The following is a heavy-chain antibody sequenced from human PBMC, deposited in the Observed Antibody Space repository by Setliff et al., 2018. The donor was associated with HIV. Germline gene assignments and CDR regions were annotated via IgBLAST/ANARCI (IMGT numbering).Heavy chain of an antibody. Sequence: SETLSLTCTVSGGSISSYSWSWIRQPPGKGLEWIGYIYYSGSTNYNPSLKSRVTISVDTSKNQFSLKLSSVTAADTAVYYCARHRGGIAARPNYYYYYYYMDVWGKGTTVTV. J-gene: IGHJ6*03. CDR1: GGSISSYS. D-gene: IGHD6-6*01. CDR2: IYYSGST. CDR3: ARHRGGIAARPNYYYYYYYMDV. V-gene: IGHV4-59*08.